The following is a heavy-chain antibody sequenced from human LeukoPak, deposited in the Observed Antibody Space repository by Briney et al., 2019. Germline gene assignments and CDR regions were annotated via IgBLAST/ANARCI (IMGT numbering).Heavy chain of an antibody. Sequence: PGGSLRLSCAASGFTFDDYAMHWVRQAPGKGLEWVSGISWNSGSIGYADSVKGRFTISRDNAKNSLYLQMNSLRAEDTALYYCAKAQGVDRYVGFDYWGQGTLVTVSS. CDR2: ISWNSGSI. D-gene: IGHD3-3*01. CDR3: AKAQGVDRYVGFDY. J-gene: IGHJ4*02. V-gene: IGHV3-9*01. CDR1: GFTFDDYA.